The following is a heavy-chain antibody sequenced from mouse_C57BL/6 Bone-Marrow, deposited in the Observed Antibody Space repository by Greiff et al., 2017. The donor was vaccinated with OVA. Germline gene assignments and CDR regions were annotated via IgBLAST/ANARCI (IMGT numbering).Heavy chain of an antibody. Sequence: EVKVVESGAELVKPGASVKLSCTASGFNIKDYYMHWVKQRTEQGLEWIGRIDPEDGETKYAPKFQGKATITADTSSNTAYLQLSSLTSEDTAVYYCARWADYDRAYWYFDVWGTGTTVTVSS. V-gene: IGHV14-2*01. J-gene: IGHJ1*03. CDR1: GFNIKDYY. CDR2: IDPEDGET. CDR3: ARWADYDRAYWYFDV. D-gene: IGHD2-4*01.